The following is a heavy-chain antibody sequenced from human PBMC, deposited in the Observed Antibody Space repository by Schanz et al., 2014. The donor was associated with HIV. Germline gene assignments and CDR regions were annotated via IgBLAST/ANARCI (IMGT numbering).Heavy chain of an antibody. Sequence: QVQLVQSGAEVKKPGSSVEISCKASGDSFSNLGINWVRQAPGQGLEWMGGITPLFGATNYAPKFQDRVTIIADEAASTAYMELNSLRSEDTAVYYCARFRTSSSSFYFYYYGLDVWGQGTTVAVSS. J-gene: IGHJ6*02. V-gene: IGHV1-69*01. CDR2: ITPLFGAT. D-gene: IGHD6-6*01. CDR1: GDSFSNLG. CDR3: ARFRTSSSSFYFYYYGLDV.